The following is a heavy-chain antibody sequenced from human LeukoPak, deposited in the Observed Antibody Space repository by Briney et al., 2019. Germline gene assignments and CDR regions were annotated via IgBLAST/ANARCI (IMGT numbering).Heavy chain of an antibody. J-gene: IGHJ4*02. V-gene: IGHV4-39*01. D-gene: IGHD6-19*01. CDR2: IYYSGST. CDR3: ARHISSDWFPFDY. Sequence: SETLSLTCTVSGGSISISGYYWGWIRQPPGKGLEWVGSIYYSGSTYYNPSLKSRVTISVDTSKNQFSLKLSSVTAADTAVYYGARHISSDWFPFDYWGQGTLVTVSS. CDR1: GGSISISGYY.